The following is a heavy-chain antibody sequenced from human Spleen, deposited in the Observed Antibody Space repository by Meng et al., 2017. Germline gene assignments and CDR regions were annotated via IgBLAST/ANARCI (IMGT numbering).Heavy chain of an antibody. CDR2: IYYSGST. V-gene: IGHV4-31*03. CDR1: GGSISSGGYY. D-gene: IGHD6-19*01. Sequence: QVQLREAGPGLGKPSQTLSLTCTVSGGSISSGGYYWSWIRQHPGKGLEWIGYIYYSGSTYYNPSLKSRVTISVDTSKNQFSLKLSSVTAADTAVYYCARGRWKVAGSDYWGQGTLVTVSS. J-gene: IGHJ4*02. CDR3: ARGRWKVAGSDY.